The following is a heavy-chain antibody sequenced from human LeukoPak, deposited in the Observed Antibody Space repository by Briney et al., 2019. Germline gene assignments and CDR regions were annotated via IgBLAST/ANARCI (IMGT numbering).Heavy chain of an antibody. Sequence: GGSLRLSCAVSGFTFGGFWMSWSRQAPGKGLEWVASINSDGSEGYYADVVKGRSTISRDNAKNSLYLQINSLRAEDAAVYYCARSSYSSSSSVWGQGTMVTVSS. J-gene: IGHJ3*01. CDR2: INSDGSEG. V-gene: IGHV3-7*03. CDR1: GFTFGGFW. D-gene: IGHD6-6*01. CDR3: ARSSYSSSSSV.